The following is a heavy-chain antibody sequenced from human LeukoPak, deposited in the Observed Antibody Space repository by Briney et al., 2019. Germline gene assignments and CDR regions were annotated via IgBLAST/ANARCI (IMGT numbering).Heavy chain of an antibody. J-gene: IGHJ3*02. Sequence: ASVKVSCKASGYTFTTYGISWVRQAPGQGLEWMGWISAYNGNTNYAQKLQGRVTMTTDTSTSTAFMELRSLRSDDTAVYYCARERYSSSWYTDAFDIWGQGTMVTVSS. CDR1: GYTFTTYG. D-gene: IGHD6-13*01. CDR2: ISAYNGNT. CDR3: ARERYSSSWYTDAFDI. V-gene: IGHV1-18*01.